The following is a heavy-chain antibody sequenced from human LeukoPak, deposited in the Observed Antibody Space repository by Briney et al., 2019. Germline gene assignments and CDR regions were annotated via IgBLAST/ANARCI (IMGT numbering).Heavy chain of an antibody. Sequence: LTGGSLRLSCAASGFTFSSYAMSWIRQAPGKGLEWVSYISSSGSTIYYADSVKGRFTISRDNAKKSLYLQMNSLRAEDTAVYFCARDSFRRQRADAFEIWGQGKMVTVSS. D-gene: IGHD6-25*01. CDR1: GFTFSSYA. CDR3: ARDSFRRQRADAFEI. V-gene: IGHV3-48*04. J-gene: IGHJ3*02. CDR2: ISSSGSTI.